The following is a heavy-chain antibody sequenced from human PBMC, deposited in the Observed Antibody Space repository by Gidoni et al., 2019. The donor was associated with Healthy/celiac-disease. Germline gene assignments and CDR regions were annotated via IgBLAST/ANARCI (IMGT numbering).Heavy chain of an antibody. V-gene: IGHV1-46*01. Sequence: QVQLVQPGAELTQPGSSVTASCMAFGSAFTSYYLHWVRQAPGQGLEWMGIINPSGGSTSYEQKFQSRVTMTRDTSTSTVYMELSSLRAEDTAVDYCARELAIVGALEYWGQGTLVTVSS. CDR2: INPSGGST. D-gene: IGHD1-26*01. CDR3: ARELAIVGALEY. J-gene: IGHJ4*02. CDR1: GSAFTSYY.